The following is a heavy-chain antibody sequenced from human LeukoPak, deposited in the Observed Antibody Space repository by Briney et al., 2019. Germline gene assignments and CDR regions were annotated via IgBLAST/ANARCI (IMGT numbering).Heavy chain of an antibody. CDR3: AKDLYSFCGGNCYPGGSDI. CDR1: GFTFSSYG. D-gene: IGHD2-21*01. J-gene: IGHJ3*02. CDR2: IRYDGSDK. V-gene: IGHV3-30*02. Sequence: GGSLRLSCAASGFTFSSYGMHWVRQAPGKGLEWVAVIRYDGSDKYYADSVKGRFTISRDNSKNTVFLQMNSLGPEDTALYYCAKDLYSFCGGNCYPGGSDIWGQGTMVTVSS.